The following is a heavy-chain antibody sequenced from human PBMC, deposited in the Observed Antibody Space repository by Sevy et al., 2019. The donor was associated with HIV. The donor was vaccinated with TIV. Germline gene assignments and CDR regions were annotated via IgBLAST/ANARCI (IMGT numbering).Heavy chain of an antibody. CDR2: IWYDGSNK. Sequence: GGSLRLSCAASGFTFSSYGMHWVRQAPGKGLEWVAVIWYDGSNKYYADSVKGRFTISRDTSKNTLYLQMNSLRAEDTAVYYCAKSGSGTAYYFDYWGQGTLVTVSS. CDR3: AKSGSGTAYYFDY. J-gene: IGHJ4*02. D-gene: IGHD6-19*01. CDR1: GFTFSSYG. V-gene: IGHV3-33*06.